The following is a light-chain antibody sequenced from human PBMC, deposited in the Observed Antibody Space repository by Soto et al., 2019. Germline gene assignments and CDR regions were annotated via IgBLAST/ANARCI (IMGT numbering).Light chain of an antibody. CDR1: QSVSSN. CDR3: QQYNNWPPWT. J-gene: IGKJ1*01. CDR2: GAS. Sequence: EIVMTQSPATLSVSPGERATLSCRASQSVSSNLAWYQQKPGQAPRLLIYGASTRATGIPARFSGSGSGTEFTLTISSLQSEDFAVYYCQQYNNWPPWTLAQGPKVEIK. V-gene: IGKV3-15*01.